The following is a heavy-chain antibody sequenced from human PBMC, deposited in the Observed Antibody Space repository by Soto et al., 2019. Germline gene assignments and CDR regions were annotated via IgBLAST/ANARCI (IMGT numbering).Heavy chain of an antibody. D-gene: IGHD3-9*01. CDR3: AREIRYRYFDWLSSALNWFDP. CDR1: GGSISSYY. CDR2: IYYSGST. J-gene: IGHJ5*02. V-gene: IGHV4-59*12. Sequence: SETLSLTCPVSGGSISSYYLSWIRQPPGKGLEGIGYIYYSGSTNYNPSLKSRVTISVDTSKNQFSLKLSSVTAADTAVYYCAREIRYRYFDWLSSALNWFDPWGQGTLVTVSS.